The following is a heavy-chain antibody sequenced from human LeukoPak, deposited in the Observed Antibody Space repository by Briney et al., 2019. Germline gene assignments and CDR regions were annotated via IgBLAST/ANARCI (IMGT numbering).Heavy chain of an antibody. CDR1: GGTFSSYA. CDR2: IIPIFGTA. Sequence: SVNVSCKASGGTFSSYAISWVRQAPGQGLEWMGGIIPIFGTANYAQKFQGRVTITADESTSTAYMELSSLRSEDTAVYYCARDKAAAGTFFDYWGQGTLVTVSS. V-gene: IGHV1-69*13. D-gene: IGHD6-13*01. CDR3: ARDKAAAGTFFDY. J-gene: IGHJ4*02.